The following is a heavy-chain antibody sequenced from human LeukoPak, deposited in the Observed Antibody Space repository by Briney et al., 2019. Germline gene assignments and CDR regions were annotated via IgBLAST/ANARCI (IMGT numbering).Heavy chain of an antibody. J-gene: IGHJ5*02. CDR2: ISSSSSYI. CDR1: GFTFSSYS. D-gene: IGHD4-23*01. CDR3: AKAYWYGDYVGNWFDP. V-gene: IGHV3-21*04. Sequence: GGSLRHSCAASGFTFSSYSMNWVRQAPGKGLEWVSSISSSSSYIYYADSVKGRFTISRDNAKNSLYLQMNSLRAEDTAVYYCAKAYWYGDYVGNWFDPWGQGTLVTVSS.